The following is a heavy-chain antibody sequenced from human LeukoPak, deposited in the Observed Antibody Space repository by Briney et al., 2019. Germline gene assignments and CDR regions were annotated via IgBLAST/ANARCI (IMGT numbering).Heavy chain of an antibody. Sequence: PSETLSLTCAVSGGSISSGGYSWSWIRQPPGKGLEWIGYIYHSGSTYYNPSLKSRVTISVDRSKNRFSLKLSSVTAADTAVYYCALYSSSWYYFDYWGQGTLVTVSS. CDR3: ALYSSSWYYFDY. CDR1: GGSISSGGYS. J-gene: IGHJ4*02. CDR2: IYHSGST. V-gene: IGHV4-30-2*01. D-gene: IGHD6-13*01.